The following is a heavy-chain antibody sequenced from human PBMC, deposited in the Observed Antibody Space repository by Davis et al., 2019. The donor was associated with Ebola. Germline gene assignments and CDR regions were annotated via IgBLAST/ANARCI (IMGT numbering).Heavy chain of an antibody. J-gene: IGHJ4*02. V-gene: IGHV1-3*01. D-gene: IGHD4-11*01. CDR3: ARGHNYAHEY. CDR1: GYTFTSSA. CDR2: INAGNGRT. Sequence: ASVKVSCKASGYTFTSSAMHWVRQAPGQRLEWMGWINAGNGRTKYSQVFQGRVTMTRDTSISTVYMELSSLRYDDTADYYCARGHNYAHEYWGQGTLVTVSS.